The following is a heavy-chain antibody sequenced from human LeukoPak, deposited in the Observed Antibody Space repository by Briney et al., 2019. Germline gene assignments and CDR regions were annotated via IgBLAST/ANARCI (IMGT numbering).Heavy chain of an antibody. Sequence: SGGSLRLSCAASGFTFSSYGMNWVRQAPGKGLEWVSYIGSSSSTIHYADSVKGRFTFSRDNAKNSLYLQMNSLTAEDTAVYYCARDLSQDFLSGYLDAFDLWGQGTMVTVSS. CDR3: ARDLSQDFLSGYLDAFDL. J-gene: IGHJ3*01. CDR2: IGSSSSTI. D-gene: IGHD3-3*01. V-gene: IGHV3-48*01. CDR1: GFTFSSYG.